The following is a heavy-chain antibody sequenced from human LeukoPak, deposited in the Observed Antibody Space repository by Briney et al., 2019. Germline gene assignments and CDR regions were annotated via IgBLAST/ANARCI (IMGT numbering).Heavy chain of an antibody. J-gene: IGHJ4*02. V-gene: IGHV4-34*01. CDR3: ARYGTVTTDFDY. CDR2: INHSGST. Sequence: SETLSLTCAVYGGSFSGYYWSWIRQPPGKGLEWIGEINHSGSTNYNPSLKSRVTISVDTSKNHFSLKLSSVTAADTAVYYCARYGTVTTDFDYWGQGTLVTVSS. D-gene: IGHD4-17*01. CDR1: GGSFSGYY.